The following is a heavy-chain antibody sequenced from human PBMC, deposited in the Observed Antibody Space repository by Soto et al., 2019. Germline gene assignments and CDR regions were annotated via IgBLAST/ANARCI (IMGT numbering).Heavy chain of an antibody. CDR1: GYTFTSYG. CDR2: ISAYNGNT. CDR3: ARDKGGWSGNWFDP. D-gene: IGHD6-19*01. V-gene: IGHV1-18*04. J-gene: IGHJ5*02. Sequence: RASVKVSCKASGYTFTSYGISWVRQAPGQGLEWMGWISAYNGNTNYAQKLQGRVTMTTDTSTSTAYMELRSLRSDDTAVYYCARDKGGWSGNWFDPWGQGTLVTVSS.